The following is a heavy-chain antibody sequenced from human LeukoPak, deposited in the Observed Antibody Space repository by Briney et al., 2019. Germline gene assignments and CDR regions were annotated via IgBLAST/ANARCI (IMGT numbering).Heavy chain of an antibody. CDR1: AFTFSSYP. D-gene: IGHD5-18*01. CDR3: ARDYGYSYGPYWYFDL. J-gene: IGHJ2*01. CDR2: ISNDDSNK. V-gene: IGHV3-30-3*01. Sequence: GGSLRLSCAASAFTFSSYPMHWVRQAPGKGLEWVAVISNDDSNKYYADSVKGRFTISRDNSKNTLYLQMNSLRAEDTAVYYCARDYGYSYGPYWYFDLWGRGTLVTVSS.